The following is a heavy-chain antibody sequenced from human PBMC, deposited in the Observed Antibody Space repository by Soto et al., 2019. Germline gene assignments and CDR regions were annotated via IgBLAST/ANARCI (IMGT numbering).Heavy chain of an antibody. Sequence: GGSLRLSCAASGFTFSSYSMNWVRQAPGKGLEWVSYISSSSSTIYYADSVKGRFTISRDNAKNSLYLQMNSLRDEDTAVYYCARGGDYDSSGYYRKTPEYFQHWGQGTLVTVSS. CDR1: GFTFSSYS. CDR3: ARGGDYDSSGYYRKTPEYFQH. J-gene: IGHJ1*01. V-gene: IGHV3-48*02. D-gene: IGHD3-22*01. CDR2: ISSSSSTI.